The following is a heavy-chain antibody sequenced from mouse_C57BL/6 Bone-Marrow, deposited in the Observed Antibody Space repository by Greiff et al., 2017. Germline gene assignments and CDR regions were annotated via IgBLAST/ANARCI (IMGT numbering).Heavy chain of an antibody. CDR3: ARGYYGYWYFDV. CDR1: GYSFTGYF. CDR2: INPYNGDT. D-gene: IGHD1-1*01. Sequence: EVKLVESGPELVKPGGSVKISCKASGYSFTGYFMNWVMQSHGKSLEWIGRINPYNGDTFYNQKFKGKATLTVDKSSSTAHMELRSLTSEDSAVYYCARGYYGYWYFDVWGTGTTVTVSS. J-gene: IGHJ1*03. V-gene: IGHV1-20*01.